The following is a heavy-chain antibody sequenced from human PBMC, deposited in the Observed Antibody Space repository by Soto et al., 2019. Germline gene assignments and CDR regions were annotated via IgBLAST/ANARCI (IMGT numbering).Heavy chain of an antibody. CDR2: IIPIFGTA. CDR3: ARGRLVVVPAARTYGMDV. Sequence: SVKVSCKASGGTFSSYAISWVRQAPGQGLEWMGGIIPIFGTANYAQKFQGRVTITADESTSTAYMELSSLRSEDTAVYYCARGRLVVVPAARTYGMDVWGQGTTVTVSS. J-gene: IGHJ6*02. V-gene: IGHV1-69*13. D-gene: IGHD2-2*01. CDR1: GGTFSSYA.